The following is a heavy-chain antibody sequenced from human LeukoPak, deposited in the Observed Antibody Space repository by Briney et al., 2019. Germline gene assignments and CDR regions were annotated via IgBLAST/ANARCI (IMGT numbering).Heavy chain of an antibody. CDR2: LIPNTGGT. V-gene: IGHV1-2*02. CDR1: GYSLTDYY. D-gene: IGHD3-22*01. Sequence: APVKVSCKASGYSLTDYYVHWVRQAPGQGLEWMGWLIPNTGGTNYALKFQGRVTMTRDTSISTAYMELTRLRSDDTAVYYCAREPYYYDRSGYYQGGTYFDYWGQGTLVTVSS. CDR3: AREPYYYDRSGYYQGGTYFDY. J-gene: IGHJ4*02.